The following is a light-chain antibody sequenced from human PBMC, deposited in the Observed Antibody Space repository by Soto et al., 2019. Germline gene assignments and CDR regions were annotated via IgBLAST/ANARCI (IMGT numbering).Light chain of an antibody. V-gene: IGKV3-20*01. CDR3: QQYGSSPLYT. CDR1: QSVSSSY. CDR2: GAS. J-gene: IGKJ2*01. Sequence: EIVLTQSPGTLSLSPGERATLSCRASQSVSSSYLAWYQQKPGQAPRLLIYGASTRATGIPDRFSGSGSGTGFTLTNSRLEPEACAVYYCQQYGSSPLYTFGKVTKLEIK.